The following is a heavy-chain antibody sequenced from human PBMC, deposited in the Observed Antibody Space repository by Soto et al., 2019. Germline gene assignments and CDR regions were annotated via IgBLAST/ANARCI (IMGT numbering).Heavy chain of an antibody. Sequence: SETLSLTCNVSGDSIISNTYYWGWIRQPPGKGLEWIGSILHRGSTYANPSLKSRVTISVDTSKNQFSLKLSSVTAADTAVYYCARGTDYYDSSGYYYIFDYWGQGTLVTVPQ. J-gene: IGHJ4*02. CDR3: ARGTDYYDSSGYYYIFDY. CDR1: GDSIISNTYY. CDR2: ILHRGST. D-gene: IGHD3-22*01. V-gene: IGHV4-39*07.